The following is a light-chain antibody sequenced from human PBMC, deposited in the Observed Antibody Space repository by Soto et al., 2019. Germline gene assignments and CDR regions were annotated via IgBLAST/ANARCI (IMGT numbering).Light chain of an antibody. CDR1: KSDIGVYDF. CDR2: EVV. J-gene: IGLJ3*02. V-gene: IGLV2-8*01. Sequence: QSVLTQPPSASGSPGQSVTISCTGTKSDIGVYDFVSWYQHHPGKAPRLIIYEVVQRPSGVPDRFSGSKSGNTASLTVSGLQAADEADYYCISYASRDTLLWVFGGGTKLTVL. CDR3: ISYASRDTLLWV.